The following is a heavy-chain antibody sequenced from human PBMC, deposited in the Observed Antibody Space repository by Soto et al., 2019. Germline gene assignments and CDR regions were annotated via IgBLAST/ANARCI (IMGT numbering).Heavy chain of an antibody. V-gene: IGHV4-39*01. CDR2: IYYSGST. Sequence: SETLSLTCTVSGGSISSSSYYWGWIRQPPGKGLEWIGSIYYSGSTYYNPSLKSRVTISVDTSKNQFSLKLSSVTAADTAVYYCAGRYCTNGVCYHYFDYWGQGTLVTVSS. CDR1: GGSISSSSYY. CDR3: AGRYCTNGVCYHYFDY. J-gene: IGHJ4*02. D-gene: IGHD2-8*01.